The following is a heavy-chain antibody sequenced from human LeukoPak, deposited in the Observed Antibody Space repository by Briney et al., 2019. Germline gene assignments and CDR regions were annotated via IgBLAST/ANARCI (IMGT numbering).Heavy chain of an antibody. D-gene: IGHD1-26*01. CDR1: GFTFSSYG. CDR3: AKGVVGATRVFQIDY. V-gene: IGHV3-30*18. Sequence: GGSLRLSCAASGFTFSSYGMHWVRQAPGKGLEWVAVISYEGSNKYYADSVKGRFTISRDNSKNTLYLQMNSLRAEDTAVYYCAKGVVGATRVFQIDYWGQGTLVTVSS. CDR2: ISYEGSNK. J-gene: IGHJ4*02.